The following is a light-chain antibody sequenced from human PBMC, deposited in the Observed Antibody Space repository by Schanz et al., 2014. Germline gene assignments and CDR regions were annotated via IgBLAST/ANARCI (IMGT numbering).Light chain of an antibody. V-gene: IGLV2-11*01. J-gene: IGLJ3*02. CDR2: DVS. CDR1: SSDVGGYNY. CDR3: QSYDSSLSGWV. Sequence: QSALTQPRSVSGSPGQSVTISCTGTSSDVGGYNYVSWYQQHPGKAPKLMIYDVSKRPSGVPDRFSGSKSGTSASLAITGLQAEDEGDYYCQSYDSSLSGWVFGGGTKLTVL.